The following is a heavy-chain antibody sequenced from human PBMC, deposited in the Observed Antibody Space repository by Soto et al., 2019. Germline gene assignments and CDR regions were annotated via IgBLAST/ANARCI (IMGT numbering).Heavy chain of an antibody. CDR1: GGTFSRYA. V-gene: IGHV1-69*13. CDR2: IIPIFGTA. Sequence: ASVKGSCKASGGTFSRYAISWVRQAPGQRLEWMGGIIPIFGTANYAQKFQGRVTITADESTSTAYMELSSLRSEDTAVYYCARGGIQLWLRYYFDYWGQGTLVTVSS. D-gene: IGHD5-18*01. CDR3: ARGGIQLWLRYYFDY. J-gene: IGHJ4*02.